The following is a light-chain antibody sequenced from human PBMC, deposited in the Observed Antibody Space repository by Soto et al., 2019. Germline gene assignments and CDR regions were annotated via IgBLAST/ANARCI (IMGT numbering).Light chain of an antibody. CDR2: TAS. J-gene: IGKJ5*01. V-gene: IGKV1-39*01. CDR3: QQSFSPLPIS. CDR1: QNIYNY. Sequence: DIQMSQSPSSLPASIGDRVTITCRASQNIYNYLNWYQQKPGKAPKLMIFTASSLRSGVPSRLSGSGSGTDFTLTICILQPEDFATYYCQQSFSPLPISFGQGTRLEIK.